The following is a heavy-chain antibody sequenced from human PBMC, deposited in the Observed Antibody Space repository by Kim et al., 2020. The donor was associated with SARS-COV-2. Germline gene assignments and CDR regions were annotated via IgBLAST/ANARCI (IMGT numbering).Heavy chain of an antibody. CDR3: ARVLPYYGILTGYRCCSQFDA. Sequence: SETLSLTCTVSGGSISSYYWSWIRQPPGKGLEWIGYIYYSGSTNYNPSLKSRVTISVDTSKNQFSLKLSSVTAADTAVYYCARVLPYYGILTGYRCCSQFDAWGEGTLVTVSS. D-gene: IGHD3-9*01. V-gene: IGHV4-59*01. J-gene: IGHJ5*02. CDR1: GGSISSYY. CDR2: IYYSGST.